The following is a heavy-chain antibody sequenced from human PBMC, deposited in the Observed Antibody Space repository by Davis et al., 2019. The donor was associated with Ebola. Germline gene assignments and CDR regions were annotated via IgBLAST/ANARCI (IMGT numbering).Heavy chain of an antibody. V-gene: IGHV4-31*03. CDR3: AREYFQTWFDP. CDR2: IYYSGST. J-gene: IGHJ5*02. CDR1: GCPISSGGYY. Sequence: SETLSLTCTVSGCPISSGGYYWSWIRQHPGKGLEWIGYIYYSGSTDYNPSLKSRVTISVDTSKNQFSLKLSSVTAADTAVYYCAREYFQTWFDPWGQGTLVTVSS. D-gene: IGHD3-9*01.